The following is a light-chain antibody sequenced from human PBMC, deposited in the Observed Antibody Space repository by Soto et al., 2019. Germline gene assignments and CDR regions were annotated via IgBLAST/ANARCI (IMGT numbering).Light chain of an antibody. V-gene: IGLV2-11*01. Sequence: QSALTQPRSVSGSPGQSVTISCTGTSSDVGNYNYVSWYQQHPGKAPKLMIYDVTKRPSGVPDRFSGSKSGNTASLTISGLQAAEEADYWCCSYAGSYTVLFGGGTKVTVL. J-gene: IGLJ2*01. CDR2: DVT. CDR3: CSYAGSYTVL. CDR1: SSDVGNYNY.